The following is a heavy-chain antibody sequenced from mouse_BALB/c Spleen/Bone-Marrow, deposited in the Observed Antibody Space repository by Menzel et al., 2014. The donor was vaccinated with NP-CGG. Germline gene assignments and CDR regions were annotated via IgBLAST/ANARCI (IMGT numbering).Heavy chain of an antibody. CDR1: GFTFSSYG. CDR3: ARGLGFFDY. J-gene: IGHJ2*01. Sequence: EVKVVESGGGLVQPGGSLKLSCAASGFTFSSYGMSWVRQTLDKRLELVATINSNGGSTYYPDSVKGRFTISRDNAKNTLYLQMSSLKSEDTAMYYCARGLGFFDYWGQGTTLTVSS. D-gene: IGHD4-1*01. V-gene: IGHV5-6-3*01. CDR2: INSNGGST.